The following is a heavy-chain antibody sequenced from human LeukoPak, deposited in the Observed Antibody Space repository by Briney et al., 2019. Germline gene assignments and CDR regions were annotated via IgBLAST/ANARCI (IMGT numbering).Heavy chain of an antibody. CDR3: ARDENGYVWGSFRA. CDR1: GGSISSSSYY. D-gene: IGHD3-16*02. Sequence: SETLSLTCTVSGGSISSSSYYWGWIRQPPGKGLEWIGNIYYSGSTYYNPSLESRVTMSLDTSKNQFSLKLSSVTAADTAVYYCARDENGYVWGSFRAWGQGTLVTVSS. J-gene: IGHJ5*02. CDR2: IYYSGST. V-gene: IGHV4-39*07.